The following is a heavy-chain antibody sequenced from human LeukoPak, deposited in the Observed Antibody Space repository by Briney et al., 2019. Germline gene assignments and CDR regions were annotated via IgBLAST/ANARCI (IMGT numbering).Heavy chain of an antibody. CDR3: ARDREQWLVPFDY. CDR2: ISYDGSDK. V-gene: IGHV3-30*03. J-gene: IGHJ4*02. Sequence: GGSLRLSCAASGFTFRTHGMQWVRQAPGKGLEWVAVISYDGSDKYYADSVKGRFTISRDNAKNSLYLQMNSLRAEDTAVYYCARDREQWLVPFDYWGQGTLVTVSS. CDR1: GFTFRTHG. D-gene: IGHD6-19*01.